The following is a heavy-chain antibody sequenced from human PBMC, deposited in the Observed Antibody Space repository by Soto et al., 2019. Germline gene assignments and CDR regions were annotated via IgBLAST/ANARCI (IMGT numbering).Heavy chain of an antibody. CDR1: GFTFSSYA. CDR2: ISYDGSNK. D-gene: IGHD2-2*01. CDR3: AKKGGAQYCSSTSCHLYYYYGMDV. Sequence: GSLRLSCAASGFTFSSYAMHWVRQAPGKGLEWVAVISYDGSNKYYADSVKGRFTISRDNSKNTLYLQMNSLRAEDTAVYYCAKKGGAQYCSSTSCHLYYYYGMDVWGQGTTVTVSS. J-gene: IGHJ6*02. V-gene: IGHV3-30-3*02.